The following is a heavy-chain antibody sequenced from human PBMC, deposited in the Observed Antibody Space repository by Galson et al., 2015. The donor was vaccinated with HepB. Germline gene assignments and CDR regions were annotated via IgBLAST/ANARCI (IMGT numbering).Heavy chain of an antibody. CDR1: GFTVNSNY. CDR2: IEGTGRT. D-gene: IGHD5-24*01. Sequence: SLRLSCAASGFTVNSNYMSWVRLTPGRGLGWVSAIEGTGRTDYADSVEGRFTISRDNSKNTLYLQMNSLRAEDTAVYYCAIGIEMVTIADYWGLGTLVTVSS. J-gene: IGHJ4*02. CDR3: AIGIEMVTIADY. V-gene: IGHV3-53*01.